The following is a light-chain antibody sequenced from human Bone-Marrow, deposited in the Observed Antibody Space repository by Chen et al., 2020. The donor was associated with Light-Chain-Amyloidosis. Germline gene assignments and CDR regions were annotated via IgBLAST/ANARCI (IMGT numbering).Light chain of an antibody. CDR2: RDT. Sequence: SYELTQPPSVSASPGQTARTTCPGDDLPTKYAYWYQQKPGQAPVLVIHRDTERPSGISERFSGSSSGTTATLTISGVQAEDEADYHCQSADSSGTYEVIFGGGTKLTGL. CDR1: DLPTKY. V-gene: IGLV3-25*03. J-gene: IGLJ2*01. CDR3: QSADSSGTYEVI.